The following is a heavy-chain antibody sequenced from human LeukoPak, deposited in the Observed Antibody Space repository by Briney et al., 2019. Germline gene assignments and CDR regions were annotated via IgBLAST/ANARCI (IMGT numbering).Heavy chain of an antibody. Sequence: GESLKISCKGSGYTFTNYWIGWVRQMPGKGLEWMGIIYPGDSDTRYSPSFQGQVTISADKSISTAYLQWSSLKASDTAMYYCARPITMVRGVIHHFDYWGQGTLVTVSS. CDR2: IYPGDSDT. CDR1: GYTFTNYW. CDR3: ARPITMVRGVIHHFDY. V-gene: IGHV5-51*01. D-gene: IGHD3-10*01. J-gene: IGHJ4*02.